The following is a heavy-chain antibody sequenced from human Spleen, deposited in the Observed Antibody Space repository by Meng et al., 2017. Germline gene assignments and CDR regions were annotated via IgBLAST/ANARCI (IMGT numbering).Heavy chain of an antibody. CDR2: IKQDGSDK. V-gene: IGHV3-7*03. Sequence: GESLKISCAASGFTFSSSWMTWVRQAPGKGLEWVANIKQDGSDKYYVDSVKGRFTISRDNAKNSLYLQMTSLRAEDTAVYYCAKAPQYSSGWFFYYFDYWGQGNPVTVSS. CDR1: GFTFSSSW. J-gene: IGHJ4*02. D-gene: IGHD6-19*01. CDR3: AKAPQYSSGWFFYYFDY.